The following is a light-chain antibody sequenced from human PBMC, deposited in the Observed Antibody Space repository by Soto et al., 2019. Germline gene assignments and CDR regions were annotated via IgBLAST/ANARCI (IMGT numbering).Light chain of an antibody. CDR2: DAS. CDR3: QQANSFPLT. V-gene: IGKV1-12*01. CDR1: QSISRS. J-gene: IGKJ4*01. Sequence: DIQMTQSPSTLSASVGDIVTITCRASQSISRSLAWYQHQPGKAPKLLIFDASSLQSGVPSRFSGSGSGTDFTLTISSLQPEDFATYYCQQANSFPLTFGGGTKVDIK.